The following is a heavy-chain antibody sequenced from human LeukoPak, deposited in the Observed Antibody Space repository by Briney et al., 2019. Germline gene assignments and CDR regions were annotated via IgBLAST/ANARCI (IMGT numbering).Heavy chain of an antibody. CDR2: IKQDGSEK. J-gene: IGHJ4*02. CDR3: AAAAGHFDY. CDR1: EFDFSSHA. D-gene: IGHD6-13*01. Sequence: GGSLRLSCAASEFDFSSHAMTWVRQAPGKGLEWVANIKQDGSEKYYVDSVKGRFTISRDNAKNSLYLQMNSLRAEDTAVYYCAAAAGHFDYWGQGTLVTVSS. V-gene: IGHV3-7*03.